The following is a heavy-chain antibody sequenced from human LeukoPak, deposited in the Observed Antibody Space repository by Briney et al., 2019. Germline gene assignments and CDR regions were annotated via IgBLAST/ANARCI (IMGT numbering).Heavy chain of an antibody. CDR3: ARKGISGLKYGDAFDI. CDR1: GASINSGGFY. Sequence: SSETLSLTCTVSGASINSGGFYWSWIRQHPGKGLEWIGYIYYSGRTYYSPSLKSRISITLDTSKSHFSLNLTSVTAADTAIYYCARKGISGLKYGDAFDIRGQGTTVTVSS. J-gene: IGHJ3*02. V-gene: IGHV4-31*03. CDR2: IYYSGRT. D-gene: IGHD5-12*01.